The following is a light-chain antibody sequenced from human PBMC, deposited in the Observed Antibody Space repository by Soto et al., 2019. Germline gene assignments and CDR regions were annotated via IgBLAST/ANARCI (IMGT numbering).Light chain of an antibody. CDR3: SSYTSTSTVV. V-gene: IGLV2-14*03. CDR2: DVT. CDR1: SSDVGAYNY. Sequence: QSALTQPASVSGSPGQSITISCTGTSSDVGAYNYVAWYQRHPGKAPKVMIYDVTNRPSGVSNRFSGSKSGNTASLTISGLQAEDEADYYSSSYTSTSTVVFGGGTKVTVL. J-gene: IGLJ2*01.